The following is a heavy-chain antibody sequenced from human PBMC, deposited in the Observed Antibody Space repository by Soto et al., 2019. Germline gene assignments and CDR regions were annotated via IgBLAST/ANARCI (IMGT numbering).Heavy chain of an antibody. V-gene: IGHV1-3*01. CDR2: INAGNGNT. D-gene: IGHD6-13*01. J-gene: IGHJ4*02. CDR1: GYTFTSYA. Sequence: ASVKVSCKASGYTFTSYAMHWVRQAPGQRLEWMGWINAGNGNTKYSQKFQGRVTITRDTSASTAYMELSSLRSEDTAVYYCARSTNPSTAAAGRNYWGQGTLVTVSS. CDR3: ARSTNPSTAAAGRNY.